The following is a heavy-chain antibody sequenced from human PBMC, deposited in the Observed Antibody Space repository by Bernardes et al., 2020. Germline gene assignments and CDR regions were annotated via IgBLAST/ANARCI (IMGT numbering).Heavy chain of an antibody. D-gene: IGHD1-7*01. V-gene: IGHV3-30*04. CDR2: ISYDGSIK. CDR3: ATGDFSSNRNYYFES. CDR1: GFTFSSYA. J-gene: IGHJ4*02. Sequence: GGSLRLSCAASGFTFSSYAVHWVRQAPGKGLEWVAVISYDGSIKFYADSVKGRFTISRDNSMNTLYLQMNSLRAEDTAVYYCATGDFSSNRNYYFESWGQGTLVTVSS.